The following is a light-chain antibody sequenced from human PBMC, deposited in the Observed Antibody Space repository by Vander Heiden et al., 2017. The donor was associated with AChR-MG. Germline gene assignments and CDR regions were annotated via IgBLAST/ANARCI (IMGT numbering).Light chain of an antibody. J-gene: IGLJ2*01. CDR1: NNGSKS. CDR3: QVWDSSSDHVV. CDR2: DDS. Sequence: SYALTQPSSGSVAPGQTARITCGGNNNGSKSVHWYQQKPGQAPVLVVYDDSDRPSGIPELFSGSNSGNTATLTISRVEAGDEADYYCQVWDSSSDHVVFGGGTKLTVL. V-gene: IGLV3-21*02.